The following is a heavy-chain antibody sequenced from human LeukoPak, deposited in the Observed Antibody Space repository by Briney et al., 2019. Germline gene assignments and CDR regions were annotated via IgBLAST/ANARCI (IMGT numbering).Heavy chain of an antibody. CDR3: AKVDSIVKGSNPGY. D-gene: IGHD3-16*02. V-gene: IGHV3-30*02. Sequence: GGSLRLSCAASGFTFSDYSMHWVRQAPGKGLEWVAFIRYDGSNKYYADSVKGRFTISRDNSKNTLYLQMNSLRAEDTAVYYCAKVDSIVKGSNPGYWGQGTLVTVSS. CDR2: IRYDGSNK. J-gene: IGHJ4*02. CDR1: GFTFSDYS.